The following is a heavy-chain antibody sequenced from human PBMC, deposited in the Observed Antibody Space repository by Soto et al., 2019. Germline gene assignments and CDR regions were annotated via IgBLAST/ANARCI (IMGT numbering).Heavy chain of an antibody. CDR3: ARALNYYDSSGYPYYFDY. Sequence: SETLSLTCTVSGGSISSSSYYWGWIRQPPGKGLEWIGSIYYSGSTYYNPSLKSRVTISVDTSKNQFSLKLSSVTAADTAVYYCARALNYYDSSGYPYYFDYWGQGTLVTVS. J-gene: IGHJ4*02. CDR2: IYYSGST. CDR1: GGSISSSSYY. D-gene: IGHD3-22*01. V-gene: IGHV4-39*01.